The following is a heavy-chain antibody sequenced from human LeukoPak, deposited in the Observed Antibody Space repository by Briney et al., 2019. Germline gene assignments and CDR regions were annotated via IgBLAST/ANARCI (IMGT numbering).Heavy chain of an antibody. CDR1: GGSISSYY. CDR2: IYYSGST. Sequence: PSETLSLTCTVSGGSISSYYWSWIRQPPGKGLEWIGYIYYSGSTNYNPSLKSRVTISIDTSKNQFSLKLSSVTAADTAVYYCARIAAAFGWNWGQGTLVTVSS. V-gene: IGHV4-59*08. J-gene: IGHJ4*02. D-gene: IGHD6-13*01. CDR3: ARIAAAFGWN.